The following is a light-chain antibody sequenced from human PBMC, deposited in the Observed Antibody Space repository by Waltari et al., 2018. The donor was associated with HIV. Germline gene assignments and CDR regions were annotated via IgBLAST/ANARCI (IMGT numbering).Light chain of an antibody. Sequence: DVVVTLSADSLAVSVDERATLNCKSSRNLVYSSNNKGYLAWYQQKAGQRPKLLIYWASTRESGVPDRFSGSVSGTDFTLTSSSLHAEDVAVYYCQQSYSVPYTFGQGTKLEIK. CDR3: QQSYSVPYT. V-gene: IGKV4-1*01. CDR2: WAS. J-gene: IGKJ2*01. CDR1: RNLVYSSNNKGY.